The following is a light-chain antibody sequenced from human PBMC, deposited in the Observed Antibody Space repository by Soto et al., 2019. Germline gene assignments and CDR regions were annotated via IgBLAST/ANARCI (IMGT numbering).Light chain of an antibody. V-gene: IGKV3-15*01. Sequence: EIVMTQSPVTLSVSPGERATLSCRASQSVSSDVAWYHQKPGQAPRLLIYGASTRATGIPARFSGSGSGTEFTLTITSLQSEDVAVYYCQQYNNWPRTFGQGAKVDIK. CDR1: QSVSSD. CDR3: QQYNNWPRT. CDR2: GAS. J-gene: IGKJ1*01.